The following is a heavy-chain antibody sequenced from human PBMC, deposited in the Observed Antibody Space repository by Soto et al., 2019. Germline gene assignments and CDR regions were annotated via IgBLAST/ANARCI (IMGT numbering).Heavy chain of an antibody. CDR2: ISANNGNT. J-gene: IGHJ4*02. V-gene: IGHV1-18*01. CDR3: TPEGAGFGY. CDR1: GYTFTTFG. Sequence: ASVKVSCKASGYTFTTFGISWVRQAPGQGLEWVGWISANNGNTKYSQKFQGRVSLTTETSASTAYMELRSLKTEDTAVYYCTPEGAGFGYWGQGTLVTVSS. D-gene: IGHD1-26*01.